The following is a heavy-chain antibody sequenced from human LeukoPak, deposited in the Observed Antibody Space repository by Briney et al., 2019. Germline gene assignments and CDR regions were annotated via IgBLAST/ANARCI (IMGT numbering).Heavy chain of an antibody. D-gene: IGHD3-16*02. CDR2: ISSSSSYI. CDR1: GFTFSSYS. J-gene: IGHJ4*02. V-gene: IGHV3-21*01. CDR3: ARDYQRRSGLDY. Sequence: GGSLRLSCAASGFTFSSYSMNWVRQAPGKGLEWVSSISSSSSYIYYADSVEGRFTISRDNAKNSLYLQMNSLRAEDTAVYYCARDYQRRSGLDYWGQGTLVTVSS.